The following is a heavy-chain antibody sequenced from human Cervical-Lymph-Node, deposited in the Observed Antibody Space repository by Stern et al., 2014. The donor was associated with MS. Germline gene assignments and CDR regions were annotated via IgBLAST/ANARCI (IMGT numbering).Heavy chain of an antibody. CDR1: VFTFSSYG. Sequence: VQLVESGGSVVQPGRSLRLSFAASVFTFSSYGMHCVLQAPRTGLEWVSVSSYDGNHKYYAASVKGRFTISRDNSKNTLHLQMNSVTPDDTAIYYCARDYEDTSMLFDHWGQGTLVTVSS. D-gene: IGHD2-8*01. V-gene: IGHV3-30*03. CDR2: SSYDGNHK. J-gene: IGHJ4*02. CDR3: ARDYEDTSMLFDH.